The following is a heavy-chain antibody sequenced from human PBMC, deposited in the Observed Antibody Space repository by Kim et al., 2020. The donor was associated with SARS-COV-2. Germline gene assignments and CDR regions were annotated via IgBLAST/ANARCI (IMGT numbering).Heavy chain of an antibody. J-gene: IGHJ6*02. CDR2: IYTSGST. D-gene: IGHD3-10*01. V-gene: IGHV4-4*07. Sequence: SETLSLTCTVSGGSISSYYWSWIRQLAGKGLEWIGRIYTSGSTNYNPSLKSRVTMSVDTSKNQFSLKLSSVTAADTAVYYCARDLKNYYGSGSYPSLRYYYYGMDVWGQGTTVTVSS. CDR3: ARDLKNYYGSGSYPSLRYYYYGMDV. CDR1: GGSISSYY.